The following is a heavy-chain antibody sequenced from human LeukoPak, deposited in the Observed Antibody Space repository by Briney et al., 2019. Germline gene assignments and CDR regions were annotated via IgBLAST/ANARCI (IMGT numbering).Heavy chain of an antibody. D-gene: IGHD3-22*01. CDR3: ARASEDSSGYYYIYYYYYMDV. CDR2: INPNSGGT. CDR1: GYTFTGYY. J-gene: IGHJ6*03. V-gene: IGHV1-2*02. Sequence: ASVKVSCKASGYTFTGYYMHWVRLAPGQGLEWMGWINPNSGGTNYAQKFQGRVTMTRDTSISTAYMELSRLRSDDTAVYYCARASEDSSGYYYIYYYYYMDVWGKGTTVTVSS.